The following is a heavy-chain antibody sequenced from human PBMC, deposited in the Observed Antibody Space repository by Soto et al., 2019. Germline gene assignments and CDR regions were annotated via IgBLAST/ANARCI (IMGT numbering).Heavy chain of an antibody. V-gene: IGHV3-23*01. Sequence: EVQLLESGGALVQPGESLRLSCAASGFAFSGYAMSWVRQAPGKGLEWVSDISDNGAHTYYADSLKGRFTISRDNSKNTLFLQMNSLRVDDTAVYFCGKPSYYCYTTACPDFWGQGTLVTVSS. D-gene: IGHD3-10*01. CDR1: GFAFSGYA. CDR3: GKPSYYCYTTACPDF. J-gene: IGHJ4*02. CDR2: ISDNGAHT.